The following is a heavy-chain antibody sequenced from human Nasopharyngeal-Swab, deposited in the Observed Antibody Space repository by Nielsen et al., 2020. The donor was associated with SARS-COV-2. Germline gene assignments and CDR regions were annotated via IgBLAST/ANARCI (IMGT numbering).Heavy chain of an antibody. J-gene: IGHJ6*03. CDR1: GFTFSDYY. V-gene: IGHV3-11*04. CDR3: ARGIYYYYYYMDV. Sequence: GESLKISCAASGFTFSDYYMSWIRQAPGKGLEWVSYISSSGSTIYYADSVKGRFTISRDNAKNSLYLQMNSLRAEDTAVYYCARGIYYYYYYMDVWGKGTTVTVSS. CDR2: ISSSGSTI.